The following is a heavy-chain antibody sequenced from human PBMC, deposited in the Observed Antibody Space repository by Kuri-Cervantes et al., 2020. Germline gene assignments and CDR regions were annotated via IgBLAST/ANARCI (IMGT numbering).Heavy chain of an antibody. Sequence: GESLKISCAASGFTVSSNYMSWVRQAPGKGLEWVSVIYSGGSTYYADSVKGRFTISRDNSKNTLHLQMNSLRAEDTAVYYCARDLGFYDILTSNAFDIWGQGTMVTVSS. CDR3: ARDLGFYDILTSNAFDI. J-gene: IGHJ3*02. D-gene: IGHD3-9*01. CDR1: GFTVSSNY. CDR2: IYSGGST. V-gene: IGHV3-53*01.